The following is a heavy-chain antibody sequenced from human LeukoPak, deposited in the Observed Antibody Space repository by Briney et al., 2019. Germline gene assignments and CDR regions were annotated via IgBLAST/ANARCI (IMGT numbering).Heavy chain of an antibody. J-gene: IGHJ4*02. Sequence: SETLSLTCTVSGGSISSYYWSWIRQPPGKGLEWIGRIFTNGGTNHNPSLKSRVTMSIDTSKNQFSLKLNSVTAADTAVYYCARANFWSGYYSFDYWGQGTLVTVSS. CDR3: ARANFWSGYYSFDY. CDR1: GGSISSYY. D-gene: IGHD3-3*01. V-gene: IGHV4-4*07. CDR2: IFTNGGT.